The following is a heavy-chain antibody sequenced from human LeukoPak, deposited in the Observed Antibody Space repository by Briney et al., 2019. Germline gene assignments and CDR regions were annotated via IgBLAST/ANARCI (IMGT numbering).Heavy chain of an antibody. Sequence: GRSLRLSCAASGFTLSIYAMNWVRQASGKGLEWVAIISYDGSNKDYADSVKGRFTISRDNSRNTLYLQMNSLRAEDTAVYPCARDPLYTDSPPSYLDYWGQGTLVTVSS. D-gene: IGHD2-2*02. CDR3: ARDPLYTDSPPSYLDY. J-gene: IGHJ4*02. CDR2: ISYDGSNK. V-gene: IGHV3-30-3*01. CDR1: GFTLSIYA.